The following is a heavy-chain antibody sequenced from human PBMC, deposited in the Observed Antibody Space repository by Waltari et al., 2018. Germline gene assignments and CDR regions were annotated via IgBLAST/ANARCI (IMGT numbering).Heavy chain of an antibody. CDR2: ISGSGTYT. Sequence: EVQLLESGGGLVQPGGSLRLSCAASGFTFSSYDMSWVRQAPGKGLEWVSTISGSGTYTYHADAVKCRFTISRDNSKNTLYLQMNSLRAEDTAVYYCVKTVRTTIYFDYWGQGTLVTVSS. D-gene: IGHD1-26*01. CDR1: GFTFSSYD. CDR3: VKTVRTTIYFDY. J-gene: IGHJ4*02. V-gene: IGHV3-23*01.